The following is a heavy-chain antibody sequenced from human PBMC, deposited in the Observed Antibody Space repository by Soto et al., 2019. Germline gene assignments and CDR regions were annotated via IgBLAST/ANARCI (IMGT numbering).Heavy chain of an antibody. CDR3: ARGGRYLEWFPWFDP. V-gene: IGHV1-8*01. CDR1: GYTFASYN. D-gene: IGHD3-3*01. J-gene: IGHJ5*02. Sequence: QVQLVQSGAEVKRPGDSAKVSCKASGYTFASYNIYWVRQVKGQGIEWMGWMNPNSGDKGYAQKFLDRVIMTRDTTIKTAYLELTILRSEDTAVYYCARGGRYLEWFPWFDPWGQGTLVTVSS. CDR2: MNPNSGDK.